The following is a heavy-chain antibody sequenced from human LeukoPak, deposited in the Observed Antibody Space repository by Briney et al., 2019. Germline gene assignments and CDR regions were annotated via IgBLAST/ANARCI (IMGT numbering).Heavy chain of an antibody. D-gene: IGHD6-19*01. Sequence: GGSLRLSCAASGFTFITYAMNWVRQAPGKGLEWVSAISGSGGSKYYADSVKGRFTISRDNSKNTLYLQMNSLRAEDTAVYYCANLAGGHAFDIWGQGTMVTVSS. V-gene: IGHV3-23*01. CDR3: ANLAGGHAFDI. J-gene: IGHJ3*02. CDR1: GFTFITYA. CDR2: ISGSGGSK.